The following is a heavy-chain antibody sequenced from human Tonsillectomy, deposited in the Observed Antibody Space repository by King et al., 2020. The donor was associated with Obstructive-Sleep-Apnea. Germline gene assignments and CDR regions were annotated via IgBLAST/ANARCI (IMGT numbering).Heavy chain of an antibody. J-gene: IGHJ4*02. D-gene: IGHD3-22*01. Sequence: VQLVESGAEVKKPGSSVKVSCTASGGTFSSYAISWVRQAPGQGLEWMGGIIPIFGTANYAQKFQGRVTITADESTSTAYMELSSLRSEDTAVYYCASTSITMIVVVITPHFDYWGQGTLVTVSS. V-gene: IGHV1-69*01. CDR1: GGTFSSYA. CDR3: ASTSITMIVVVITPHFDY. CDR2: IIPIFGTA.